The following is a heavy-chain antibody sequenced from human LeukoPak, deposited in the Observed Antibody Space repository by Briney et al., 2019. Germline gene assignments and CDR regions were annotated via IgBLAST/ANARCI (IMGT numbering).Heavy chain of an antibody. CDR1: GGTFSSYA. CDR2: IIPIFGTA. CDR3: ARDRGTVTPSWYYYGMDV. V-gene: IGHV1-69*13. Sequence: SVKVSCKASGGTFSSYAISWVRQGPGQGLEWMGGIIPIFGTANYAQKFQGRVTITADESTSTAYMEPSSLRSEDTAVYYCARDRGTVTPSWYYYGMDVWGQGTTVTVSS. J-gene: IGHJ6*02. D-gene: IGHD4-17*01.